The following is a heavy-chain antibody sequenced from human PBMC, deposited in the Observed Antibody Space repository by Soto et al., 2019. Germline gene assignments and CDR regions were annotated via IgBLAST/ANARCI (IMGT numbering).Heavy chain of an antibody. CDR2: IYYSGST. Sequence: SETLSLTCTVSGGSISSGDYYWSWIRQPPGKGLEWIGYIYYSGSTYYNPSLKSRVTISVDTSKNQFSLKLSSVTAADTAVYYCARGPAVPATAFDIWGQGTMVTVSS. V-gene: IGHV4-30-4*01. CDR1: GGSISSGDYY. D-gene: IGHD2-2*01. J-gene: IGHJ3*02. CDR3: ARGPAVPATAFDI.